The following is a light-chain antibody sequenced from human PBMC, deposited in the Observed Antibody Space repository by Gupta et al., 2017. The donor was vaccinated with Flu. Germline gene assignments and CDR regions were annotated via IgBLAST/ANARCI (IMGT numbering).Light chain of an antibody. Sequence: QSVLTQPSSVSGAPGQRVTISCTVGSSNIGAGYDVHWYQQFPGTAPKLLIYGNSNRPSGVPDRFSGSKSGTSASLAITGLQAEDEADYYCQSYDSSLSGSVFGGGTKLTVL. V-gene: IGLV1-40*01. CDR1: SSNIGAGYD. CDR3: QSYDSSLSGSV. J-gene: IGLJ3*02. CDR2: GNS.